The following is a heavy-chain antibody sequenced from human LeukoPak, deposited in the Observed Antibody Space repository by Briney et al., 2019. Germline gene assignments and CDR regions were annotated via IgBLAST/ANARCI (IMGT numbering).Heavy chain of an antibody. CDR2: IKQDGSQR. D-gene: IGHD6-6*01. CDR1: GFTFSNYW. Sequence: GGSLRLSCAASGFTFSNYWMSWVRQAPGKGPEWVANIKQDGSQRYYVDSVRGRFTISRDNAKNSLFLQMNGLRAEDTAVYYCARRGGSSSRRSPIDYWGQGTLVTVSS. CDR3: ARRGGSSSRRSPIDY. J-gene: IGHJ4*02. V-gene: IGHV3-7*01.